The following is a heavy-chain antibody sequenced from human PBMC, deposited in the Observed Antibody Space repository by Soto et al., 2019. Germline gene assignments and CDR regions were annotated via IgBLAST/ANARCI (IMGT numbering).Heavy chain of an antibody. J-gene: IGHJ6*02. CDR1: GGSINSYY. Sequence: SETLSLTCTVSGGSINSYYWSWIRQPPGKGLEWIGQIYYTGSTNYNPSLKSRVTISVDTSKNQFSLKLSSATAADTAVYYCARVRATVFYYYGMDVRAQRTTVTVSS. CDR2: IYYTGST. V-gene: IGHV4-59*12. CDR3: ARVRATVFYYYGMDV. D-gene: IGHD1-26*01.